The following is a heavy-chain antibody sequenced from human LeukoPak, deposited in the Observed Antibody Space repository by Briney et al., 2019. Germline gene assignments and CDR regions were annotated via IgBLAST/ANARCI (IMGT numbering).Heavy chain of an antibody. V-gene: IGHV4-38-2*01. J-gene: IGHJ5*02. Sequence: SETLSLTCAVSGYSISSGYYWGWIRQPPGKGLEWIGSIYHSGSTHYNPSLKSRVTISVDTSKNLFSLKLSSVTAADTAVYYCARHPYYGSGSYYNQGWFDPWGQGTLVTVSS. D-gene: IGHD3-10*01. CDR2: IYHSGST. CDR1: GYSISSGYY. CDR3: ARHPYYGSGSYYNQGWFDP.